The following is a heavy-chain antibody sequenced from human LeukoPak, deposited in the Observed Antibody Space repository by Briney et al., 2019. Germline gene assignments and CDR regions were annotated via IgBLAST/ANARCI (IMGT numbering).Heavy chain of an antibody. V-gene: IGHV6-1*01. CDR3: ATGGIGYRSGTSCYFDY. Sequence: SQALSLTCAISGASVSSNSAAWNWIRQSPSRGLEWLGRTYYRSNWYNDYAASMKSRITINPDTSKNQVSLELNSVAPEDTAVYYCATGGIGYRSGTSCYFDYWGQGTLVTVSS. CDR2: TYYRSNWYN. D-gene: IGHD2-2*01. CDR1: GASVSSNSAA. J-gene: IGHJ4*02.